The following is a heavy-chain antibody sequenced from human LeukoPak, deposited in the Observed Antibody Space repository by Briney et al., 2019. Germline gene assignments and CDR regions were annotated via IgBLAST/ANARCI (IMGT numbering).Heavy chain of an antibody. V-gene: IGHV4-61*02. CDR1: GGSISSGSYY. Sequence: SETLSLTCTVSGGSISSGSYYWSWIRQPAGKGLEWIGRIYTSGSTNYNPSLKSRVTISVDTSKNQFSLKLSSVTAADTAVYYCARDSHYWGQGNLVTVSS. J-gene: IGHJ4*02. CDR3: ARDSHY. CDR2: IYTSGST.